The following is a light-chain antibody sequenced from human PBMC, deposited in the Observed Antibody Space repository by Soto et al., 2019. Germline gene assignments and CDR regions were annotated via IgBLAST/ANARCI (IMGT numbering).Light chain of an antibody. Sequence: QSALTQPASVSGSPGQSITISCTGTSSDVGGYNYVSWYQHHPGKARKLMIYDVSNRPSGVSNRFYGSKSGNTASLIISGLQVVDEADYYCSSYTSSSTISTYVFGTGTKVTVL. CDR3: SSYTSSSTISTYV. J-gene: IGLJ1*01. V-gene: IGLV2-14*03. CDR2: DVS. CDR1: SSDVGGYNY.